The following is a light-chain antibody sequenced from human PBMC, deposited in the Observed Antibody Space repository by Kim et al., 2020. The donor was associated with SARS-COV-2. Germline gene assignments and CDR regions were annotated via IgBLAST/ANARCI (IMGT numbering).Light chain of an antibody. CDR1: QSVSSSY. J-gene: IGKJ1*01. CDR3: QQYGSSAT. CDR2: GAS. V-gene: IGKV3-20*01. Sequence: LPPGERATLSCRASQSVSSSYLAGYQQKPGQAPRLLIYGASSRATGIPDRFSGSGSGTDFTLTISRLEPEDFAVYYCQQYGSSATFGQGTKVDIK.